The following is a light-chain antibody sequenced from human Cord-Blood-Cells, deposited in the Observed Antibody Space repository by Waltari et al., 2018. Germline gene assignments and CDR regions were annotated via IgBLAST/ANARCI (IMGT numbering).Light chain of an antibody. CDR2: QDS. J-gene: IGLJ3*02. CDR1: KLGDKY. Sequence: SYELTQPPSVSVSPGQTASITCSGDKLGDKYACWYQQKPGQSPVMVIYQDSKRPSGIPVRFSGSNSGNTATLTISGTQAMDEADYYCQAWDSISWVFGGGTKLTVL. CDR3: QAWDSISWV. V-gene: IGLV3-1*01.